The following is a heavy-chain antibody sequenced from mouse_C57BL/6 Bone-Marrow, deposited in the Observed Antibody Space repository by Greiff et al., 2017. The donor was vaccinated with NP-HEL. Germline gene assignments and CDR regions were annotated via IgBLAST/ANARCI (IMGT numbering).Heavy chain of an antibody. CDR3: ARCPFYYGSSYWYFDV. CDR1: GYTFTSYD. CDR2: IYPRDGST. J-gene: IGHJ1*03. D-gene: IGHD1-1*01. V-gene: IGHV1-85*01. Sequence: VQLKESGPELVKPGASVKLSCKASGYTFTSYDINWVKQRPGQGLEWIGWIYPRDGSTKYNEKFKGKATLTVDTSSSTAYMELHSLTSEDSAVYFCARCPFYYGSSYWYFDVWGTGTTVTVSS.